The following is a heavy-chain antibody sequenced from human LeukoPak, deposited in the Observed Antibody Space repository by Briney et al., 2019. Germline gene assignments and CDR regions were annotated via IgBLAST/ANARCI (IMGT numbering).Heavy chain of an antibody. J-gene: IGHJ6*02. CDR1: GFTVSSNY. Sequence: PGGSLRLSCAASGFTVSSNYMSWVRQAPGKGLEGVSVIYSGGSTYYADSVKGRFTISRHNSKNTLYLQMNSLRAEDTAVYYCARVGLPPDYYYYGMDVWGQGTTVTVSS. CDR3: ARVGLPPDYYYYGMDV. V-gene: IGHV3-53*04. CDR2: IYSGGST.